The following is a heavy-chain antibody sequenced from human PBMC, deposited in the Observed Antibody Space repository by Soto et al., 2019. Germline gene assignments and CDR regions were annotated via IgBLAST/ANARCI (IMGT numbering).Heavy chain of an antibody. CDR1: GYNFNTYG. CDR2: ISGYNGYT. V-gene: IGHV1-18*01. D-gene: IGHD3-16*01. J-gene: IGHJ4*02. Sequence: QVQLMQSGAEVRRPGTSMRISCTTSGYNFNTYGIIWVRQAPGQGLEWMGWISGYNGYTKYAQNFEDRVTLSTYPSTSTAFLELRNLRSGDTALYVCARDRDYSHTDADIDYWGQGTLVTVSS. CDR3: ARDRDYSHTDADIDY.